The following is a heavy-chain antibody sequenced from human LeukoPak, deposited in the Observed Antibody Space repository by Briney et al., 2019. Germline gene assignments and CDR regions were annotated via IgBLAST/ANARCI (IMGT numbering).Heavy chain of an antibody. CDR3: ARIRGSGSYYGRFDY. J-gene: IGHJ4*02. Sequence: GGSLRLSCAASGFTVSSNYMSWVRQAPGKGLEWVSVIYSGGSTYYADSVKGRFTISRDNSKNTLYLQMNSLRGEDTAVYYCARIRGSGSYYGRFDYWGQGTLVTVSS. CDR2: IYSGGST. CDR1: GFTVSSNY. D-gene: IGHD1-26*01. V-gene: IGHV3-53*01.